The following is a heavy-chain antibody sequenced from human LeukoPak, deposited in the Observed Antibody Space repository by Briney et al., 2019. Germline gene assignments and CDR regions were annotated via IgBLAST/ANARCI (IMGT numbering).Heavy chain of an antibody. CDR2: ISSRSTYI. V-gene: IGHV3-21*01. J-gene: IGHJ5*02. CDR1: GFTFSDHS. Sequence: GASLRLSCAASGFTFSDHSMTWVRQVPGKGLEWVSSISSRSTYINYADSAKGRFTISRDNSKNTLFLQMNSLRAEDTAVYYCAKASGPWGQGTLVTVSS. CDR3: AKASGP.